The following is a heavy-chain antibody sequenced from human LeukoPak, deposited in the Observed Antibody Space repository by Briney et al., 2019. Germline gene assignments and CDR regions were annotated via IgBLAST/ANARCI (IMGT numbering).Heavy chain of an antibody. CDR3: ARHVENLEGSGSYGYFDS. CDR1: GGSIGSTSYY. V-gene: IGHV4-39*01. J-gene: IGHJ4*02. CDR2: MYYSGST. D-gene: IGHD1-26*01. Sequence: SETLSLTCTVSGGSIGSTSYYWGWIRQPPGKDLEWIGSMYYSGSTYYSPSLKSRVYISVDTSKNQFSLRLSSVTAADTAVYYCARHVENLEGSGSYGYFDSWGRGTLVTVSS.